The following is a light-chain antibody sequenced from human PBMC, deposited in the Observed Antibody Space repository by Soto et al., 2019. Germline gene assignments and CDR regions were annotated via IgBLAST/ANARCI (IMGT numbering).Light chain of an antibody. CDR2: DAS. V-gene: IGKV3-11*01. J-gene: IGKJ5*01. CDR3: QQRSNGPLT. Sequence: EIRVTQSPATPVLCPREKVTLSCRASQSVSSHFAWYQQKPGQAPRLLIYDASNRATGIPARFSGSGSGTDFTLTISSLEPEDFAVYYCQQRSNGPLTFGQGTRLEIK. CDR1: QSVSSH.